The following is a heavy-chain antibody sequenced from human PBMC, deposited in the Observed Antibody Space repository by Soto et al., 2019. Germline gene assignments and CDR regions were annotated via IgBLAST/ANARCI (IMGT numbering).Heavy chain of an antibody. CDR2: INCGNGNT. J-gene: IGHJ3*02. CDR1: GYTFTNYA. V-gene: IGHV1-3*01. D-gene: IGHD3-3*01. CDR3: AREHDSWSLYAFDM. Sequence: QVHLVQSGAEVKRPGASVKVSCKASGYTFTNYAIQWVRQAPGQGLEWMGWINCGNGNTKYSQKLQGRLTITRDTSASTAYMELSSLRSEDTAVYFCAREHDSWSLYAFDMWGQGTMVIVSS.